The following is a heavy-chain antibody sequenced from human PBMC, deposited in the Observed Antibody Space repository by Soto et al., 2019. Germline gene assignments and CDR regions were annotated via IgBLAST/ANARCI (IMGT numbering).Heavy chain of an antibody. J-gene: IGHJ5*02. CDR3: ARKYSSSSGEFDP. Sequence: SETLSLTCTVSGDSISSYYWSWIRQPPGKGLEWIGYIYYSGSTNYNPSLKSRVTISVDTSKNQFSLKLSSVTAADTAVYYCARKYSSSSGEFDPWGQGTLVTVSS. CDR2: IYYSGST. V-gene: IGHV4-59*01. CDR1: GDSISSYY. D-gene: IGHD6-6*01.